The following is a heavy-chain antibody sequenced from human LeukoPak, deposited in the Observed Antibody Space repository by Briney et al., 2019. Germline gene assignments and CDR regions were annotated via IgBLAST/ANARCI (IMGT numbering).Heavy chain of an antibody. V-gene: IGHV4-4*09. J-gene: IGHJ5*02. CDR2: IYTSGST. CDR3: ARRDCSSTSCYAVWWFDP. Sequence: TSETLSLTCSVSGGSIRSYFWTWIRQPAGKGLEWIGYIYTSGSTNYNPSLKSRVTISVDTSKNQFSLKLSSVTAADTAVYYCARRDCSSTSCYAVWWFDPWGQGTLVTVSS. CDR1: GGSIRSYF. D-gene: IGHD2-2*01.